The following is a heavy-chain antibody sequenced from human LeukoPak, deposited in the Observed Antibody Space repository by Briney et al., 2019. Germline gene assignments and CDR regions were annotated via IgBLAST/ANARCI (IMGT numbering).Heavy chain of an antibody. J-gene: IGHJ3*02. CDR2: ISSSSSTK. Sequence: PGGSLRLSCAASGFTFSSYSMNWVRQAPGKGLEWVSYISSSSSTKYYADSVKGRFTISRDNAKNSLYLQMNSLRAEDTAVYYCARGMSSGRYAVDIWGQGTMVTVSS. CDR3: ARGMSSGRYAVDI. D-gene: IGHD6-19*01. CDR1: GFTFSSYS. V-gene: IGHV3-48*01.